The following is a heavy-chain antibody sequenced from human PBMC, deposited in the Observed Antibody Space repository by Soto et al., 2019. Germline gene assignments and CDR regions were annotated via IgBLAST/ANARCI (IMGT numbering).Heavy chain of an antibody. J-gene: IGHJ4*02. V-gene: IGHV1-18*01. CDR1: GYTFTSYG. CDR2: ISAYNGNT. D-gene: IGHD3-3*01. Sequence: QVQLVQSGAEVKKPGASVKVSCKASGYTFTSYGISWVRQAPGQGLEWMGWISAYNGNTNYAQKLQGRVTMTTDTSTSTAYMELRSLRSDDTAVYYCARDLRFLEWFHPNPNFDYWGQGTLVTVSS. CDR3: ARDLRFLEWFHPNPNFDY.